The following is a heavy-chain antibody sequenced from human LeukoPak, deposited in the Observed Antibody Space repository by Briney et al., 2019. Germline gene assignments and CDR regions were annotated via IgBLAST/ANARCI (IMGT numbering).Heavy chain of an antibody. CDR1: GFTFSNYW. Sequence: GGSLRLSCVASGFTFSNYWMSWVRQAPGKGLEWVANIKQDGSEKYYVESVKGRFTISRDNARNSLYLQMHSLRAEDTAVYYCARDWSAFDIWGQGTMVTVSS. J-gene: IGHJ3*02. V-gene: IGHV3-7*04. CDR3: ARDWSAFDI. CDR2: IKQDGSEK.